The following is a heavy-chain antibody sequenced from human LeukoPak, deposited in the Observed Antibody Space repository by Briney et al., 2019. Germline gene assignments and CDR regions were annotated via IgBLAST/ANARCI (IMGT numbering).Heavy chain of an antibody. D-gene: IGHD3-3*01. CDR2: INLNAGST. Sequence: GASVKVSCKSSGYSFISYYMHWVRRAPGQGLEWMGIINLNAGSTSYAQKFEGRVTMTRDTSTSTVYMELSSLRSEDTAVYYCVRGIFDFDYWGQGTLVTVSS. V-gene: IGHV1-46*01. J-gene: IGHJ4*02. CDR1: GYSFISYY. CDR3: VRGIFDFDY.